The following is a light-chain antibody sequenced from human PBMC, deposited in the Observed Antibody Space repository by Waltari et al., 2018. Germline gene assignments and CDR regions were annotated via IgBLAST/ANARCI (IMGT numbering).Light chain of an antibody. CDR2: RNN. CDR3: AAGDDTLSGVV. V-gene: IGLV1-47*01. J-gene: IGLJ2*01. Sequence: QSVLTQSPSESAAPGQRVTISCSGTSSNIGCTHVYWYQHVPGTAPKLLIYRNNQRPSGIPDRFSGSKSGTSASLAVSGLRSEDEADYYCAAGDDTLSGVVFGGGTKLTVL. CDR1: SSNIGCTH.